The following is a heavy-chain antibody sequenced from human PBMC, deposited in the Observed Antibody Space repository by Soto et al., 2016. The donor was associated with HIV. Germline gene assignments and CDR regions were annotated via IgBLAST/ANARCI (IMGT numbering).Heavy chain of an antibody. V-gene: IGHV1-2*02. CDR2: INPNSGGT. J-gene: IGHJ4*02. Sequence: QVQLVQSGAEVKKPGASVKVSCKASGYTFSGYYIHWVREAPGQGLEWMGWINPNSGGTKPAQNFQGRVTMARDTSISTAYMELRWLRSDDTAVYYCVSYGYWGQGTLVTVSS. CDR3: VSYGY. D-gene: IGHD2-15*01. CDR1: GYTFSGYY.